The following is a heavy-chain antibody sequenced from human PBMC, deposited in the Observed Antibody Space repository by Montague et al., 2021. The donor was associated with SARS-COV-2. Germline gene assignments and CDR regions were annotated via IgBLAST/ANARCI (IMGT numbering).Heavy chain of an antibody. CDR3: ARILGAYYDFWSGEGAIDAFDL. CDR1: GGSISSGSYY. CDR2: IYTSGST. Sequence: TLSLTCTVSGGSISSGSYYWSWIRQPAGKGLEWIGRIYTSGSTNYNPSLKSRVTISVDTSKNQFSLKLSSVTAADTAVYYCARILGAYYDFWSGEGAIDAFDLWGQGTMVTVSS. V-gene: IGHV4-61*02. D-gene: IGHD3-3*01. J-gene: IGHJ3*01.